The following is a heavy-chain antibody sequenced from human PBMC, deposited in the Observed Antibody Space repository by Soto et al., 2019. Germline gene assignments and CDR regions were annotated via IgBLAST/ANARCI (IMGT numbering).Heavy chain of an antibody. CDR3: ARDRASLYGMDV. D-gene: IGHD3-10*01. CDR1: GFTVXSXX. V-gene: IGHV3-53*01. CDR2: IYSGGST. J-gene: IGHJ6*02. Sequence: GGSLRLSCAASGFTVXSXXMSWVRQAPGKGLEWVSVIYSGGSTYYADSVKGRFTISRDNSKNTLYLQMNSLRAEVTAVYYCARDRASLYGMDVWGQGTTVTVSS.